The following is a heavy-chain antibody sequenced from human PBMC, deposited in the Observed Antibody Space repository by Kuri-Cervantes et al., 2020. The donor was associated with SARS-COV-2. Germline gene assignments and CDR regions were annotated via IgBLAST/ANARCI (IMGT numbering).Heavy chain of an antibody. J-gene: IGHJ4*02. D-gene: IGHD2-2*01. CDR1: GVTFSSYE. V-gene: IGHV3-48*03. Sequence: GESLTLSCAASGVTFSSYEMNWVRQAPGKGLEWVSYITGSGSTIYYADSVKGRFTISRDNAKDSLYLQMNSLRADDTAVYYCARDQEYCSSTSCYHFEYWGQGTLVTVSS. CDR3: ARDQEYCSSTSCYHFEY. CDR2: ITGSGSTI.